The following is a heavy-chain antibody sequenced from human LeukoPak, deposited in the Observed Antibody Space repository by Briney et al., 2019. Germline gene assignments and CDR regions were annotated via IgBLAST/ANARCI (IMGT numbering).Heavy chain of an antibody. D-gene: IGHD2-2*01. CDR1: GYTFTSYD. V-gene: IGHV1-8*01. CDR2: MNPNSGNT. CDR3: ARGRVDPNWFDP. J-gene: IGHJ5*02. Sequence: ASVKVSCKASGYTFTSYDINWVRQATGQGLEWMGWMNPNSGNTGYAQKFQGRVTMTRNTSISTAYMELSSLRSEDTAVYYCARGRVDPNWFDPWGQGTLVTVSS.